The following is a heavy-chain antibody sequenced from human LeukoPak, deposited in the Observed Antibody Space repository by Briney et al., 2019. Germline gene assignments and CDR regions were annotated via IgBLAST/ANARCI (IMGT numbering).Heavy chain of an antibody. J-gene: IGHJ5*02. CDR3: ARDEAYYYDSSGYFGSINP. D-gene: IGHD3-22*01. Sequence: SETLSLTCAVYGGSFSGYYWSWIRQPPGKGLEWIGEINHSGSTNYNPSLKSRVTISVDTSKNQFSLKLTSVTAADTAVYYCARDEAYYYDSSGYFGSINPWGQGTLVTVSS. CDR1: GGSFSGYY. V-gene: IGHV4-34*01. CDR2: INHSGST.